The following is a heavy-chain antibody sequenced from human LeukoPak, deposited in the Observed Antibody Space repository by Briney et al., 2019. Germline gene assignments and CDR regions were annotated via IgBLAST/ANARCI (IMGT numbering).Heavy chain of an antibody. J-gene: IGHJ4*02. CDR1: GFTFSSYE. CDR2: ISSSGSTM. Sequence: GGSLRLSCAASGFTFSSYEMNWVRQAPGKGLEWISYISSSGSTMYYADSVKGRFTISRDNAKNSLYLQMNSLRAEDTAIYYCAGSSWYALDYWGQGTLVTVSS. V-gene: IGHV3-48*03. D-gene: IGHD6-13*01. CDR3: AGSSWYALDY.